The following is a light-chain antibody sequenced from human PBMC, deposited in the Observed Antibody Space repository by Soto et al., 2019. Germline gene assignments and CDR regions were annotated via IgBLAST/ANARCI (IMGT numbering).Light chain of an antibody. Sequence: EIVLTQSPGTLSLSPGERATLSCRASQSISSSNLAWYQQKPGQAPRLLLYGASNRAAGIPDRFSGSGSGTDFSLTIRRLESEDFVVYYCQQYGRAPEWDGWTFDQGTKVEVK. CDR3: QQYGRAPEWDGWT. CDR2: GAS. CDR1: QSISSSN. V-gene: IGKV3-20*01. J-gene: IGKJ1*01.